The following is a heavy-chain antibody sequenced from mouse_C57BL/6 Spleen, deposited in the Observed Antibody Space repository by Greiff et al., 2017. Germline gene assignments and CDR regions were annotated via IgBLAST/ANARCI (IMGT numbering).Heavy chain of an antibody. D-gene: IGHD2-13*01. CDR1: GYTFTTYP. Sequence: QVQLQQSGAELVQPGASVKLSCKSSGYTFTTYPIEWMKQNHGKSLEWIGNFHPYNDDTKYYETFKGKAKLTVEKSSSTVDLELSRLTSDDSAVYCCALGEALFAYWGQGTMVTVAA. J-gene: IGHJ3*01. V-gene: IGHV1-47*01. CDR3: ALGEALFAY. CDR2: FHPYNDDT.